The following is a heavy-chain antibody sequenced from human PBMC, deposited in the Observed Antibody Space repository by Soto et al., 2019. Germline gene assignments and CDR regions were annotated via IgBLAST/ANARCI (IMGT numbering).Heavy chain of an antibody. Sequence: QVQLVQSGAEVKKPGSSVKVSCKASGGTFSSYTISWVRQAPGQGLEWMGRIIPILGIANYAQKFQGRVTITADKSTSTAYMELSSLRSEDTAVYYCACRGYIGLSYAFDIWGQGTMVTVSS. V-gene: IGHV1-69*02. CDR3: ACRGYIGLSYAFDI. D-gene: IGHD5-18*01. CDR1: GGTFSSYT. J-gene: IGHJ3*02. CDR2: IIPILGIA.